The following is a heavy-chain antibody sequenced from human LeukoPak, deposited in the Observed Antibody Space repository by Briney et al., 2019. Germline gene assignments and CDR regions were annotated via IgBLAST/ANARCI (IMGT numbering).Heavy chain of an antibody. V-gene: IGHV4-34*01. Sequence: SETLSLTCAVYGGSFSGYYWSWIRQPPGKELEWIGEINHSGSTNYNPSLKSRVTISVETSKNQFSLKLSSVTAADTAVYYCARGTLVVVVAATAYYYYYMDVWGKGTTVTVSS. CDR2: INHSGST. D-gene: IGHD2-15*01. CDR3: ARGTLVVVVAATAYYYYYMDV. J-gene: IGHJ6*03. CDR1: GGSFSGYY.